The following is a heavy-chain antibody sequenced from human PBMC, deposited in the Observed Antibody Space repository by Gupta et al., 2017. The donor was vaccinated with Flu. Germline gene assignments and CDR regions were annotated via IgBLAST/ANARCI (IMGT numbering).Heavy chain of an antibody. CDR1: GFTFSSYA. V-gene: IGHV3-23*01. CDR2: ITGSGGST. J-gene: IGHJ4*02. CDR3: AGGAITAVADY. Sequence: EVQLLESGGGLVQPGGSLRLSCAASGFTFSSYAMSWVRQAPGKGLEWVSAITGSGGSTYYADSVKDRFTISRDNSKNTLYLQMNSRRAEDTALYYCAGGAITAVADYWGQGTLVTVSS. D-gene: IGHD1-20*01.